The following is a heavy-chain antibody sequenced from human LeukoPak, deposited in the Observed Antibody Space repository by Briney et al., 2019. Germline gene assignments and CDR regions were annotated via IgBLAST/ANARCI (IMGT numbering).Heavy chain of an antibody. V-gene: IGHV4-34*01. J-gene: IGHJ5*02. CDR1: GGSFSGYY. CDR3: ASEYSSSWANWFDP. CDR2: INHSGST. Sequence: SETLSLTCAVYGGSFSGYYWSWIRQPPGKGLEWIGEINHSGSTNYNPSLKSRVTISVDTSKNQFSLKLSSVTAADTAVYYCASEYSSSWANWFDPWGQGTLVTVSS. D-gene: IGHD6-13*01.